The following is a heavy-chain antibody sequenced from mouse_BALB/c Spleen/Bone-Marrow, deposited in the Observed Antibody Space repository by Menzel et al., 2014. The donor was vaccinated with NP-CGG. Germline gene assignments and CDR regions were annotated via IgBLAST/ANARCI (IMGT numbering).Heavy chain of an antibody. V-gene: IGHV1S29*02. J-gene: IGHJ3*01. Sequence: LKQSGPELVKPGASVKISCKASGYTFTDYNMHWVKQSHGKSLEWIGYTYPYNGGTGGTGYNQKFKSKAILTVDKSSSTAYMELRSLTSEDSAVYYCARELGGAYWGQGTLVTVSA. CDR2: TYPYNGGTGGT. CDR3: ARELGGAY. CDR1: GYTFTDYN. D-gene: IGHD4-1*01.